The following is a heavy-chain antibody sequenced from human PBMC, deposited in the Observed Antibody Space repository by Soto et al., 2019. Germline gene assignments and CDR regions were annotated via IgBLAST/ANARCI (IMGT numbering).Heavy chain of an antibody. Sequence: SETLSLTCTVSGVSISNGGFFWSWIRQHPGKGLEWIGYIYYSGSTNYNPSLKSRVTISVDTSKNQFSLKLSSVTAADTAVYYCARHTRIAAQFDYWGQGTLVTVS. CDR3: ARHTRIAAQFDY. CDR1: GVSISNGGFF. D-gene: IGHD6-6*01. CDR2: IYYSGST. J-gene: IGHJ4*02. V-gene: IGHV4-61*08.